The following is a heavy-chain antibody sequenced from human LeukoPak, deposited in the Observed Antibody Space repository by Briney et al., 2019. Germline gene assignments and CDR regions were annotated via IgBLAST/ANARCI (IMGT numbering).Heavy chain of an antibody. CDR2: ISWNSGSI. CDR1: GFTFDDYA. J-gene: IGHJ6*03. Sequence: GGSLRLSCAASGFTFDDYAMHWVRQAPGKGLEWVSGISWNSGSIGYADSVKGRFTISRDNAKKSVYLHMSSLRAEDTALYYCARLSAYYYGSYFYYYMDVWGKGTTVTVSS. V-gene: IGHV3-9*01. CDR3: ARLSAYYYGSYFYYYMDV. D-gene: IGHD3-10*01.